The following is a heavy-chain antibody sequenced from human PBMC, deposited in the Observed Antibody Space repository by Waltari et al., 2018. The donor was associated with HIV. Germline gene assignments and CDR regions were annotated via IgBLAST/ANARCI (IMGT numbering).Heavy chain of an antibody. CDR3: ARGLVVAATYFDY. Sequence: QVQLQQWGAGLLKPSETLSLTCAVYGGSFSGSYWSWIRQPPGKGLEWIGEINHSGSTNYNPSLKSRVTISVDTSKNQFSLKLSSVTAADTAVYYCARGLVVAATYFDYWGQGTLVTVSS. J-gene: IGHJ4*02. CDR2: INHSGST. CDR1: GGSFSGSY. V-gene: IGHV4-34*01. D-gene: IGHD2-15*01.